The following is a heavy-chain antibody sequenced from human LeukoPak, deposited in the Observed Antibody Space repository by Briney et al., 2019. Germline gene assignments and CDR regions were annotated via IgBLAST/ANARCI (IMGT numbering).Heavy chain of an antibody. V-gene: IGHV3-23*01. D-gene: IGHD3/OR15-3a*01. J-gene: IGHJ4*02. Sequence: GGSLRLSCAASGFTFSSYAMSWVRQAPGQGLEWVSKISTSGADTVYAESVRGRFTISRDNSKNTLDLQMNSLRVEDSAVYYCARKNLDYPNNPDYWGQGTLVTVSP. CDR2: ISTSGADT. CDR3: ARKNLDYPNNPDY. CDR1: GFTFSSYA.